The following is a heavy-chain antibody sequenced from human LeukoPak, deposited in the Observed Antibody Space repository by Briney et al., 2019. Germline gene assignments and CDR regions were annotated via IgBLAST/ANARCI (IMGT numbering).Heavy chain of an antibody. CDR2: MNPNSGNT. CDR3: ARGTPPNVYDFWSGRKNWFDP. V-gene: IGHV1-8*02. D-gene: IGHD3-3*01. Sequence: ASVKVSCKASGGTFSSYAISWVRQATGQGLEWMGWMNPNSGNTGYAQKFQGRVTMTRNTSLSTAYMELSSLRSEDTAVYYCARGTPPNVYDFWSGRKNWFDPWGQGTLVTVSS. CDR1: GGTFSSYA. J-gene: IGHJ5*02.